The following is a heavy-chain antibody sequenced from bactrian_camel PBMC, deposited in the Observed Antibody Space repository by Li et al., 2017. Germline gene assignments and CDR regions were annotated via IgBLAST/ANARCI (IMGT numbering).Heavy chain of an antibody. V-gene: IGHV3-2*01. Sequence: HVQLVESGGGSVQAGGSLRLSCAASRYLFSGSFCIGWFRQAPGKEREALASIYVYSGIPWYSDSVKGRFTISRDNARNTLYLQMNGLKPEDSAVYYCAAGLDPNYWGQGTQVTVS. CDR1: RYLFSGSFC. J-gene: IGHJ4*01. D-gene: IGHD1*01. CDR3: AAGLDPNY. CDR2: IYVYSGIP.